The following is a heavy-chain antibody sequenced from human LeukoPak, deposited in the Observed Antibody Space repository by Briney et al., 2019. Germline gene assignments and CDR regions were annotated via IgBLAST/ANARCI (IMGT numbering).Heavy chain of an antibody. J-gene: IGHJ4*02. V-gene: IGHV1-2*02. CDR3: AREGSGYPY. CDR2: INPNSGGT. Sequence: ASDKVSCKASGYTFTGYYMHWVRQAPGQGLEWMGWINPNSGGTNYAQKFQGRVTMTRDTSISTAYMEVSRLTSDDTAVFYCAREGSGYPYWGQGTLVTVSS. D-gene: IGHD5-12*01. CDR1: GYTFTGYY.